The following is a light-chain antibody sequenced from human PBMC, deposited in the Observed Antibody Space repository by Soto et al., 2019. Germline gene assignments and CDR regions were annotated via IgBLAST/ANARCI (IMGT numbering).Light chain of an antibody. CDR1: SSNTGAGYE. V-gene: IGLV1-40*01. CDR2: TNN. CDR3: QSYDSSLSAYV. J-gene: IGLJ1*01. Sequence: QSVLTQPPSVSGAPGQRVTISCTGSSSNTGAGYEVHWYQQLPGRAPKVLIYTNNNRPSGVTDRFSGSKSGTSASLAITGLQAEDEADYYCQSYDSSLSAYVFGTGTKLTVL.